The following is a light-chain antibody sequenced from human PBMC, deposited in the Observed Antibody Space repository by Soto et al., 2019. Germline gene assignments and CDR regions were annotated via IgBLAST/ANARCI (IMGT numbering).Light chain of an antibody. Sequence: EIVLTQSPSTLSSSPGERATISCRASQSVSNYLAWYQQKPGQAPRLLIYGASSRATGIPDRFSGSGSGTDFALTISSLQPEDFATYYCQQSYSTPITFGQGTRLEIK. CDR2: GAS. J-gene: IGKJ5*01. CDR3: QQSYSTPIT. CDR1: QSVSNY. V-gene: IGKV3-11*01.